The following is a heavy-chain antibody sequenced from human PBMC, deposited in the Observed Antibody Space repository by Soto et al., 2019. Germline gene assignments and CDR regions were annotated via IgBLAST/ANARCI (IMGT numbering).Heavy chain of an antibody. Sequence: GGSLRLSCAASGFTFSSYSMNWVRQAPGKGLEWVSYISSSSSTIYYADSVKGRFTISRDNAKNSLYLQMNSLRAEDTAVYYCALAAIYSSPDIWGQGTMVTVSS. V-gene: IGHV3-48*04. CDR3: ALAAIYSSPDI. CDR2: ISSSSSTI. D-gene: IGHD6-19*01. J-gene: IGHJ3*02. CDR1: GFTFSSYS.